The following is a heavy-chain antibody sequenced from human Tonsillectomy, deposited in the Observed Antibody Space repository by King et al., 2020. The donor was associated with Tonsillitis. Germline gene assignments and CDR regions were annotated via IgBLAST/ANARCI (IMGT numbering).Heavy chain of an antibody. CDR3: ARDYINDFWSGYSPASFDY. CDR1: GFTFSSYS. J-gene: IGHJ4*02. Sequence: VQLVESGGGLVKPGGSLRLSCAASGFTFSSYSMNWARQAPGKGLEWVSSTSNSNSYIYYADSVKGRFTISRDNAKNSLSLQMNSLRVEDTAVYYCARDYINDFWSGYSPASFDYWGQGTLVTVSS. CDR2: TSNSNSYI. D-gene: IGHD3-3*01. V-gene: IGHV3-21*01.